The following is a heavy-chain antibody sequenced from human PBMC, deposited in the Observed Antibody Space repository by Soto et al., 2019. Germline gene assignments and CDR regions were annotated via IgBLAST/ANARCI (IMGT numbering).Heavy chain of an antibody. V-gene: IGHV3-21*01. CDR2: ISSSSSYI. Sequence: EVQLVESGGGLVKPGGSLRLSCAASGFTFSSYSMNWVHQAPGKGLEWVSSISSSSSYIYYADSVKGRFTISRDNAKNSLYLQMNSLRAEDTAVYYCAARQYSSSWYGVYYGMDVWGQGTTVTVSS. D-gene: IGHD6-13*01. J-gene: IGHJ6*02. CDR1: GFTFSSYS. CDR3: AARQYSSSWYGVYYGMDV.